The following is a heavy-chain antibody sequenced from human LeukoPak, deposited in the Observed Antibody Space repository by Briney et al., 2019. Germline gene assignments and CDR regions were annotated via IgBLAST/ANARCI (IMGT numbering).Heavy chain of an antibody. CDR2: MYPGGGST. D-gene: IGHD2-15*01. Sequence: GPLRLSCTASGFNFSSYDISWVRQAPGKGLDWIAGMYPGGGSTFYAASVQGRVTISRDNSKNTLYLQVNSLGAEDTAVYYCAKGHQECTTGSCSCYFDFWGQGTLVTVSS. CDR1: GFNFSSYD. V-gene: IGHV3-23*01. J-gene: IGHJ4*02. CDR3: AKGHQECTTGSCSCYFDF.